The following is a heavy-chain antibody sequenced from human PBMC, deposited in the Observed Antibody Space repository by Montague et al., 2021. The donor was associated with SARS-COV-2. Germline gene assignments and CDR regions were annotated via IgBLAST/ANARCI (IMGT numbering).Heavy chain of an antibody. CDR1: GGSISSGRYY. CDR2: IYTSGTT. D-gene: IGHD5-12*01. J-gene: IGHJ4*02. Sequence: TLSLTCTVSGGSISSGRYYWSWIRQPAGKGLEWIGRIYTSGTTDYSSSLKSRVTISVDTSKNQFSLKLTSVTAADTAVYYCARPHSGSWAHLDNWGQGSMVTVSS. V-gene: IGHV4-61*02. CDR3: ARPHSGSWAHLDN.